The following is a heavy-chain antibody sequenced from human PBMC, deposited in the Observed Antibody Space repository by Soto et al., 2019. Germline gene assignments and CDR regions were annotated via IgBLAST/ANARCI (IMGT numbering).Heavy chain of an antibody. CDR3: TTDQGYDILTTFDY. Sequence: EVQLVESGGGLVKPGGSLRLSCAASGFTFSNAWMNWVRQAPGKGLEWVGRIKSKTDGGTTDYAAPVKGRFTISRDDSKNTLYLQMNSLKTEDTAVYYCTTDQGYDILTTFDYWGQGTLGTVSS. CDR2: IKSKTDGGTT. D-gene: IGHD3-9*01. V-gene: IGHV3-15*07. J-gene: IGHJ4*02. CDR1: GFTFSNAW.